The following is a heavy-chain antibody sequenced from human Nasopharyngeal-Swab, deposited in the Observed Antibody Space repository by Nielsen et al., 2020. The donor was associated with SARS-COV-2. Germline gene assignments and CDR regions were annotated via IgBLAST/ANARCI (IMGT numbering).Heavy chain of an antibody. V-gene: IGHV1-3*01. Sequence: ASVNVSCKASGYTISNYAMYWVRQAPGQRPEFMGWINAGKGNTNYSQRFQGRVRISRDTSANTVYMELNRLRSEDTAVYYCARVPAVAASRIDYWGQGTLVTVSS. CDR3: ARVPAVAASRIDY. J-gene: IGHJ4*02. CDR1: GYTISNYA. D-gene: IGHD6-19*01. CDR2: INAGKGNT.